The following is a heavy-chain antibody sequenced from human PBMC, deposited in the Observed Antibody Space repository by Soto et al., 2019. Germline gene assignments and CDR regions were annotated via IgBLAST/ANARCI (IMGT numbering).Heavy chain of an antibody. Sequence: WGSLRLSCAASGFTFSDYYMSWIRQAPGKGLEWVSYISSSSSYTNNADSVKGRFTISGDNAKNSLYLQMNSLRAEDTAVYYCAKGTYYDILTGYYKSGLYFDYWGQGTLVTVSS. CDR1: GFTFSDYY. D-gene: IGHD3-9*01. CDR2: ISSSSSYT. CDR3: AKGTYYDILTGYYKSGLYFDY. V-gene: IGHV3-11*06. J-gene: IGHJ4*02.